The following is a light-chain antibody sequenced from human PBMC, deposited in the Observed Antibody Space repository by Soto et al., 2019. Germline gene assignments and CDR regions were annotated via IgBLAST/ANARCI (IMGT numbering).Light chain of an antibody. CDR3: QQYGMSPWT. J-gene: IGKJ1*01. CDR2: GAS. CDR1: QSISYIY. V-gene: IGKV3-20*01. Sequence: DIVLTQSPGTLSLSPGERTTLSCRASQSISYIYLAWYQHRPGQAPRLLIYGASSRATGIPDSFSGSESGTDFTLTISRLEPEDFAVYYCQQYGMSPWTFGQGTKVEI.